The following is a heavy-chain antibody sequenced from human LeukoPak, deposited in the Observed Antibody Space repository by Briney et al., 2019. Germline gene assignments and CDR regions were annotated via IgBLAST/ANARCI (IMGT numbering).Heavy chain of an antibody. CDR1: GFTFSSYA. J-gene: IGHJ4*02. Sequence: GGSLRLSCAASGFTFSSYAMHWVRQAPGKGLEWVAVISYDGSNKYYADSVKGRFTISRDNSKNTLYLQMNSLRAEDTAVYYCARPGRIVGAFFDYWGQGTLVTVSS. CDR2: ISYDGSNK. D-gene: IGHD1-26*01. V-gene: IGHV3-30*14. CDR3: ARPGRIVGAFFDY.